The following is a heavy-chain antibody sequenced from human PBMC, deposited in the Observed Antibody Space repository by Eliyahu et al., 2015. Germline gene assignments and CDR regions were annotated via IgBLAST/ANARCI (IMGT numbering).Heavy chain of an antibody. J-gene: IGHJ3*02. CDR3: AGSISVLKTAFDI. Sequence: EVQLVQSGAEVKKPGESLRISCKXSXYXFTSYWIXWVXQXPGKGLEWMGRIDPSDSHTKYSPSFEGHVSIFIDKSLRTAYLQWTSLKASDTAMYYCAGSISVLKTAFDIWGQGTMVTVSS. D-gene: IGHD1-14*01. V-gene: IGHV5-10-1*03. CDR2: IDPSDSHT. CDR1: XYXFTSYW.